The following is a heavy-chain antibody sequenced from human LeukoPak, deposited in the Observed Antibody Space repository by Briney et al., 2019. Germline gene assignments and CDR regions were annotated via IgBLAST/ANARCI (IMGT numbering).Heavy chain of an antibody. V-gene: IGHV1-46*01. CDR1: GYTFTMYY. CDR2: INPSDGAT. Sequence: ASVKVSCKASGYTFTMYYIHWVRQAPGQGLEWMGLINPSDGATTYAQRFQGRVTMTRDMSTTTVYMDRRSLRFEDTAVYFCAREQRGAVSGNVGELFASYYTYYYMDVWGRGTTVTVSS. D-gene: IGHD3-16*01. CDR3: AREQRGAVSGNVGELFASYYTYYYMDV. J-gene: IGHJ6*03.